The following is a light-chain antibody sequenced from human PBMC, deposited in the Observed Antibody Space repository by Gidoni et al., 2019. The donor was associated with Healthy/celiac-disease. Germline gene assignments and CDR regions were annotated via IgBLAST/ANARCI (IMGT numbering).Light chain of an antibody. CDR2: SNN. CDR3: AAWDDSLSGRV. V-gene: IGLV1-47*02. J-gene: IGLJ3*02. CDR1: SSNIGSNY. Sequence: QSVLTQPPSASGTTGQRVTISCSGSSSNIGSNYVYWYQQLPGTAPKLLIYSNNQRPSGVPDRFSGSKSGTSASLAISGLRSEDEADYYCAAWDDSLSGRVFGGGTKLTVL.